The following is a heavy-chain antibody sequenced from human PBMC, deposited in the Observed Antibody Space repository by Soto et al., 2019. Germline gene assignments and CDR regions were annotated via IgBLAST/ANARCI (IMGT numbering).Heavy chain of an antibody. D-gene: IGHD3-10*01. CDR1: GFTFSSYS. Sequence: EVQLVVSGGGLVQPGGSLRLSCVGSGFTFSSYSMDWVRQAPGKGLEWISYISSSSTTIHYADSVKGRFTISRDNAKNSLSLQMNSLRDEDTAIYYCVRDAGSWGYWGQGTLVTVSS. V-gene: IGHV3-48*02. CDR3: VRDAGSWGY. CDR2: ISSSSTTI. J-gene: IGHJ4*02.